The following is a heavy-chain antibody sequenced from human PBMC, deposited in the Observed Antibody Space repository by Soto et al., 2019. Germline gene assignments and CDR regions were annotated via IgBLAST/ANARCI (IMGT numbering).Heavy chain of an antibody. CDR3: AHTIYNWGSGYFDY. CDR1: GFSLSTSGVG. J-gene: IGHJ4*02. D-gene: IGHD7-27*01. CDR2: IYWDDDK. Sequence: QITLKESGPTLVKPTQALTLTCTFSGFSLSTSGVGVAWIRQPPGKALEWLALIYWDDDKRYSPSLKSRLTIPKDTSKNQVVLTITNMDPVDTATHYYAHTIYNWGSGYFDYCGQGTLVTVS. V-gene: IGHV2-5*02.